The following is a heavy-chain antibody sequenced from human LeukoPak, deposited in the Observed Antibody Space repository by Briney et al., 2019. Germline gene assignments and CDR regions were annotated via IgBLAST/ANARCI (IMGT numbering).Heavy chain of an antibody. CDR1: GYSFDSYW. V-gene: IGHV5-51*01. J-gene: IGHJ4*02. D-gene: IGHD3/OR15-3a*01. Sequence: GESLKISCKGSGYSFDSYWIGWVRQMPGKGLEWMGIIYPGDSDTRYSPSFQGQVTISVDKSISTAYLQWSSLRASDTAMYYCARSVLNDLWNDYWGQGTLVTVSS. CDR2: IYPGDSDT. CDR3: ARSVLNDLWNDY.